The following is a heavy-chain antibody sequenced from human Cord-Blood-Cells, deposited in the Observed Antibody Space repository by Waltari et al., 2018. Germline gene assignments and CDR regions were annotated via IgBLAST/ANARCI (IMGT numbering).Heavy chain of an antibody. V-gene: IGHV4-4*02. CDR2: IYHSGST. Sequence: QVQLQESGPGLVKPSGTLSLTCAVSGGSISSSNWWSWVRQPPGKGLEWIGEIYHSGSTNYTPSRKSRVTISVDKSKNQFSLKLSSVTAADTAVYYCARATPFVRPSIEYSSSSEPNYFDYWGQGTLVTVSS. D-gene: IGHD6-6*01. J-gene: IGHJ4*02. CDR3: ARATPFVRPSIEYSSSSEPNYFDY. CDR1: GGSISSSNW.